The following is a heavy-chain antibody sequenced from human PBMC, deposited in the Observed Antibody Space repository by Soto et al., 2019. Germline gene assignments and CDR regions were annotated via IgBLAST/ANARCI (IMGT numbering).Heavy chain of an antibody. D-gene: IGHD2-2*01. CDR3: ARMGYCSSTSCSRIVWFGELNWFDP. Sequence: QLQLQESGPGLVKPSETLSLTCTVSGGSISSSSYYWGWIRQPPGKGLEWIGSIYYSGSTYYNPSLKSRVTISVDTSKNQFSLKLSSVTAADTAVYYCARMGYCSSTSCSRIVWFGELNWFDPWGQGTLVTVSS. J-gene: IGHJ5*02. CDR1: GGSISSSSYY. V-gene: IGHV4-39*01. CDR2: IYYSGST.